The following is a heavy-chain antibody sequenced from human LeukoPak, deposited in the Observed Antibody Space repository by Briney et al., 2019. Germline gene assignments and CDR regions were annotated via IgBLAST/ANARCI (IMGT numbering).Heavy chain of an antibody. V-gene: IGHV1-2*02. Sequence: ASVKVSCKASGYTFTGYYIHWERQAPGQGLEWMGWINPSSGGTNYAQKFQGRVTMTRDTSISTAYMELSRLRSDDTAVYFCARTPTATPGMHWGQGTLVIVSS. D-gene: IGHD1-26*01. J-gene: IGHJ4*02. CDR1: GYTFTGYY. CDR2: INPSSGGT. CDR3: ARTPTATPGMH.